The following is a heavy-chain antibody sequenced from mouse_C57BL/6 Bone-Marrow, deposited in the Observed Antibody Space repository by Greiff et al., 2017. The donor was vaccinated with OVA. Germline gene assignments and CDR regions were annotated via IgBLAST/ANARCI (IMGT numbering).Heavy chain of an antibody. V-gene: IGHV5-12*01. CDR1: GFTFSDYY. CDR2: ISNGGGST. CDR3: ARELGQYFDY. Sequence: EVHLVESGGGLVQPGGSLKLSCAASGFTFSDYYMYWVRQTPEKRLEWVAYISNGGGSTYYPDTVKGRFTISRDNAKNTLYLQMSRLKSEDTAMYYCARELGQYFDYWGQGTTLTVSS. J-gene: IGHJ2*01. D-gene: IGHD4-1*01.